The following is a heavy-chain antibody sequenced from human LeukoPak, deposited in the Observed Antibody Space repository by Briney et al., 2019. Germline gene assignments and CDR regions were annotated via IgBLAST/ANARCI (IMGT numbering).Heavy chain of an antibody. CDR2: ISWNSGSI. Sequence: AGGSLRLSCAASGFTFDDYAMHWVRQAPGKGLEWVSGISWNSGSIGYADSVKGRFTISRDNAKNSLYQQMNSLRAEDTALYYCAKLVSGSSGYYYDDYWGQGTLVTVSS. J-gene: IGHJ4*02. CDR1: GFTFDDYA. CDR3: AKLVSGSSGYYYDDY. D-gene: IGHD3-22*01. V-gene: IGHV3-9*01.